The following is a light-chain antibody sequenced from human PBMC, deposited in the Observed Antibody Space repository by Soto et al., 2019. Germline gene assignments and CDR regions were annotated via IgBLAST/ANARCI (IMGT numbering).Light chain of an antibody. V-gene: IGLV2-8*01. CDR1: DNDVGRHDY. Sequence: QSVLTQPPSASGSPGMSVTLSCSGTDNDVGRHDYVSWYQQHPGKAPKLLIYEVSKRPSGVPDRFSASKSGNTASLTVSGLQGEDEADYYCMSYVGGNSVAFGGGTKVTVL. CDR2: EVS. CDR3: MSYVGGNSVA. J-gene: IGLJ2*01.